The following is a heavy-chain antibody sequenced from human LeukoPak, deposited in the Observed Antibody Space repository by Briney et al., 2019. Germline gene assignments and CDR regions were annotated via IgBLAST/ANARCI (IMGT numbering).Heavy chain of an antibody. Sequence: SVKVSCKASGGTFSGYAISWVRQAPGQGLEWMGGIIPIFGTANYAQKFQGRVTITADESTSTAYMELSSLRSEDTAVYYCASKRLGFPFDPWGQGTLVTVSS. CDR1: GGTFSGYA. V-gene: IGHV1-69*01. J-gene: IGHJ5*02. CDR2: IIPIFGTA. D-gene: IGHD3-16*01. CDR3: ASKRLGFPFDP.